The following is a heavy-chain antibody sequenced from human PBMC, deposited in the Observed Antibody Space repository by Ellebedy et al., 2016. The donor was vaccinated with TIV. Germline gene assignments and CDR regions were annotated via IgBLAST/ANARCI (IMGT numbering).Heavy chain of an antibody. J-gene: IGHJ6*02. D-gene: IGHD6-13*01. Sequence: GESLKISCAASGFTFSSYSMNWVRQAPGKGLEWVSSISTTGSYIYYADSVKGRFTISRDNAENSLYLQMNSLRAEDTAVYYYSRDRIAAAGTVYYFGMDVWGQGTTVTVSS. CDR1: GFTFSSYS. CDR3: SRDRIAAAGTVYYFGMDV. V-gene: IGHV3-21*01. CDR2: ISTTGSYI.